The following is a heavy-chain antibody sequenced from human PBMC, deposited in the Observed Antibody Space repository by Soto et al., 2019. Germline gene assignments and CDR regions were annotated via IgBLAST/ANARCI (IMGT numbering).Heavy chain of an antibody. CDR3: ARGVYYSHSSGYFGFDY. Sequence: GGSLRLSCAASGFTFSSYGMHWVRQAPGKGLEWVAVIWYDGSNKYYADSVKGRFTISRDNSKNTLYLQMNSLRAEDTAVYYCARGVYYSHSSGYFGFDYWGQGTLVTVYS. CDR2: IWYDGSNK. V-gene: IGHV3-33*01. J-gene: IGHJ4*02. D-gene: IGHD3-22*01. CDR1: GFTFSSYG.